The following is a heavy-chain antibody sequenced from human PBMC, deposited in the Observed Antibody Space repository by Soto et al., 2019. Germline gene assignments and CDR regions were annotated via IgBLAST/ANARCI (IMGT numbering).Heavy chain of an antibody. CDR1: GYTVTSYY. J-gene: IGHJ6*02. CDR3: ARAGIAYCSSTTCYMYYYVMDV. D-gene: IGHD2-2*02. Sequence: SSVKVSCKASGYTVTSYYMHWVRQAPGQGLEWMGIINPNSGSTTYAQKFQGRVTMNRDTSTSTVYMELTSLTSGDTAVYYCARAGIAYCSSTTCYMYYYVMDVWG. V-gene: IGHV1-46*01. CDR2: INPNSGST.